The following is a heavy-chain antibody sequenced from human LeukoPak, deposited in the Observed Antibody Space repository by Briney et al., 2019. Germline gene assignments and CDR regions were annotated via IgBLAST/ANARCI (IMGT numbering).Heavy chain of an antibody. CDR3: ARSSGSDY. V-gene: IGHV7-4-1*02. CDR1: GYTFTSYA. CDR2: IITNTRNP. Sequence: ASVKVSCKASGYTFTSYAMNCVRQAPGQGLEWMGWIITNTRNPTYAQGFTGRFVISLDTYVTTAYLQISSIKAEDTAVYYCARSSGSDYWGQGTLVTVSS. D-gene: IGHD1-26*01. J-gene: IGHJ4*02.